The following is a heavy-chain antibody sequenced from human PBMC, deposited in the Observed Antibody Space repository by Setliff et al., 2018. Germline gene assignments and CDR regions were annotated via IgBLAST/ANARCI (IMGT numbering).Heavy chain of an antibody. CDR1: GGTFSSYA. V-gene: IGHV1-69*05. J-gene: IGHJ2*01. CDR3: ARGGRDHWYFDL. CDR2: IIPLFGTA. Sequence: ASVKVSCKASGGTFSSYAISWVRQAPGQGLEWMGGIIPLFGTANYAQKFQSRVTITTDESTSTAYMELSSLRSEDTAVYYCARGGRDHWYFDLWGRGTLVTVSS. D-gene: IGHD3-16*01.